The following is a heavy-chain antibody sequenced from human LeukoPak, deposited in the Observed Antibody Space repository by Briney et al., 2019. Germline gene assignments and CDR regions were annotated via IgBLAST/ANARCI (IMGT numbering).Heavy chain of an antibody. CDR3: ARSEGHDYGDLYYFDY. Sequence: SETLSLTCAVYGGSFSGYYWSWIRHPPGKGLEWIGEINHSGSTNYNPSLKSRVTISVDTSKNQFSLKLSSVTAADTAVYYCARSEGHDYGDLYYFDYWGQGTLVTVSS. J-gene: IGHJ4*02. V-gene: IGHV4-34*01. D-gene: IGHD4-17*01. CDR2: INHSGST. CDR1: GGSFSGYY.